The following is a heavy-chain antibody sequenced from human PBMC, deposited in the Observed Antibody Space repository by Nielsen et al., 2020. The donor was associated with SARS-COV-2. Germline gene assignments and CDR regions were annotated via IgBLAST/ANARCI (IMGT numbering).Heavy chain of an antibody. CDR2: IWYDGSKK. Sequence: GGSLRLSCAASGFTFSSYGMHWVRQAPGKGLEWVAVIWYDGSKKYYADSVRGRFTISRDNSKNTLYLQMNTLRVEDTAVYYCARDDGSASGDYWGQGTLVTVSS. J-gene: IGHJ4*02. D-gene: IGHD3-10*01. CDR1: GFTFSSYG. V-gene: IGHV3-33*01. CDR3: ARDDGSASGDY.